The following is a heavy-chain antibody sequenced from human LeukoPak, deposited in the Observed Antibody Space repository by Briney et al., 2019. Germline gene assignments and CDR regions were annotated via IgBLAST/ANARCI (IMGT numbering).Heavy chain of an antibody. CDR3: ARDGFDKYSGSYPIPPYYYYGMDV. D-gene: IGHD1-26*01. CDR2: INPSGGST. CDR1: GYTFTSYY. V-gene: IGHV1-46*01. Sequence: ASVKVSCKASGYTFTSYYMHWVRQAPGQGLEWMGIINPSGGSTSYAQKSQGRVTMTRDTSTSTVYMELSSLRSEDTAVYYCARDGFDKYSGSYPIPPYYYYGMDVWGQGTTVTVSS. J-gene: IGHJ6*02.